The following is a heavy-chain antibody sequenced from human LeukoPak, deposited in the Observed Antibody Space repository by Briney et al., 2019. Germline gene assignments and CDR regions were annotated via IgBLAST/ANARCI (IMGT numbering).Heavy chain of an antibody. CDR1: GFSFSDAW. Sequence: PGGSLRLSCAASGFSFSDAWMSWVRQAPGKGLEWVANIKQDGSEEYYVDSVKGRFTISRDNAKNSLYLQMNSLRAEDTAVYYCARRYFDYWGQGTLVTVSS. CDR2: IKQDGSEE. J-gene: IGHJ4*02. V-gene: IGHV3-7*03. CDR3: ARRYFDY.